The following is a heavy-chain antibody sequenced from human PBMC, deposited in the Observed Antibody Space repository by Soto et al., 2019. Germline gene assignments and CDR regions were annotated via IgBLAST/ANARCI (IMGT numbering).Heavy chain of an antibody. J-gene: IGHJ6*02. CDR1: GGSISSYY. Sequence: SETLSLTCTVSGGSISSYYWSWIRQPPGKGLEWIGYINYSGRTNYNPSLKSRVTISVDPSKNQFSLKLSSVTAADTAVYYCARGMVRGRGCMDVWGQGTTVTVSS. CDR3: ARGMVRGRGCMDV. CDR2: INYSGRT. D-gene: IGHD3-10*01. V-gene: IGHV4-59*01.